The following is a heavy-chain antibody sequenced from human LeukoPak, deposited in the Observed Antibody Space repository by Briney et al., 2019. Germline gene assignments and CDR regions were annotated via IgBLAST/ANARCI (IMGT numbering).Heavy chain of an antibody. D-gene: IGHD5-12*01. CDR2: INHSGST. Sequence: PETLSLTCAVYGGSFSGYYWSWIRQPPGKGLEWIGEINHSGSTNYNPSLKSRVTISVDTSKNQFSLKLSSVTAADTAVYYCARGPIRGYSGQSYNWFDPWGQGTLVTVSS. V-gene: IGHV4-34*01. J-gene: IGHJ5*02. CDR3: ARGPIRGYSGQSYNWFDP. CDR1: GGSFSGYY.